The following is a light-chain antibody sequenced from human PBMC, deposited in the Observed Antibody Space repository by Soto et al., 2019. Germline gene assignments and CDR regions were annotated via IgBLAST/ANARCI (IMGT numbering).Light chain of an antibody. J-gene: IGLJ1*01. CDR1: HNDIGTYDY. V-gene: IGLV2-14*03. CDR2: GVT. Sequence: QSVLTKPTSVSGSPGQSITISCTGNHNDIGTYDYVSWYQQHPGRAPRLLIYGVTTRPSGISDRFSASKSGLTASLTISGLRPEDEADYYCSSFTSDRIYVFGPGTKVTVL. CDR3: SSFTSDRIYV.